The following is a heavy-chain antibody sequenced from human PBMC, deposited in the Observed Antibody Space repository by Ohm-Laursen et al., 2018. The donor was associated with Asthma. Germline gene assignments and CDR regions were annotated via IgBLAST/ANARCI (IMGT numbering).Heavy chain of an antibody. V-gene: IGHV3-30*03. CDR1: GFTFSSYG. CDR2: ISYDGSNK. Sequence: RSLRLSCAASGFTFSSYGMHWVRQAPGKGLEWVAVISYDGSNKYYADSVKGRFTISRDNSKNTLYLQMNSLRAEDTAVYYCARDGGRYGDYTFFDYWGQGTLVTVSS. D-gene: IGHD4-17*01. CDR3: ARDGGRYGDYTFFDY. J-gene: IGHJ4*02.